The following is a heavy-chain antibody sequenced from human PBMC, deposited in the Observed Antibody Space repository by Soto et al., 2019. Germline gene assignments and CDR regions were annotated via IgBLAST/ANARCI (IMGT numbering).Heavy chain of an antibody. CDR2: ISGSGGST. V-gene: IGHV3-23*01. CDR3: AKQPSGVVVVAAKYYFDY. J-gene: IGHJ4*02. D-gene: IGHD2-15*01. CDR1: GFTFSSYA. Sequence: PGGSLRLSCAASGFTFSSYAMSWVRQAPGKGLEWVSAISGSGGSTYYADSVKGRFTISRDNSKNTLYLQMNSLRAEDTAVYYCAKQPSGVVVVAAKYYFDYWGQGTLVTVSS.